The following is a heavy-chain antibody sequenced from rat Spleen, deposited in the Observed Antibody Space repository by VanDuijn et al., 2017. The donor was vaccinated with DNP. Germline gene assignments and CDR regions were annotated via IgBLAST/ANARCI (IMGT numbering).Heavy chain of an antibody. CDR1: GFTFSDYA. CDR2: IIYDGSSI. Sequence: EVQLVESGGGLIQPGRSLKLSCAASGFTFSDYAMAWVRQSPKKGLEWVSTIIYDGSSIYYRDSVKGRFTISRDNAKSSLYLQMSKLGSEDTAIYYCVREDKGVDAWGQGVSVTVSS. J-gene: IGHJ4*01. CDR3: VREDKGVDA. V-gene: IGHV5-17*01. D-gene: IGHD2-2*01.